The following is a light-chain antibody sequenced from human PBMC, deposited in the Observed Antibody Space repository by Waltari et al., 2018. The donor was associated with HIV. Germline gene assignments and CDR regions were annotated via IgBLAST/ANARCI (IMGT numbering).Light chain of an antibody. V-gene: IGLV3-27*01. Sequence: SYELTQPSSVSVSPGQTARITCSGDVLSNKFARWFQQKPGQAPVLIIYKDNERPSGIPERFSGSSSGTTVTLTISGAQVDDEADYYCYSATENNLVFGGGTKLTVL. CDR1: VLSNKF. CDR2: KDN. CDR3: YSATENNLV. J-gene: IGLJ2*01.